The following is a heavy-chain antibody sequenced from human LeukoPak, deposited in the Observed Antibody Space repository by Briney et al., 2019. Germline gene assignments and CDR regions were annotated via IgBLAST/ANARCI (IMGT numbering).Heavy chain of an antibody. J-gene: IGHJ4*02. Sequence: PGGSLRLSCAASRFTFTAYSMNWVRQAPGKGLEWVSYISSGNRTIYYADSVKGRFTISRDNAKNSLYLQMNSLRAEDTAVSYCATALDYGDSRDYWGQGTLVTVSS. CDR1: RFTFTAYS. CDR2: ISSGNRTI. V-gene: IGHV3-48*04. D-gene: IGHD4-17*01. CDR3: ATALDYGDSRDY.